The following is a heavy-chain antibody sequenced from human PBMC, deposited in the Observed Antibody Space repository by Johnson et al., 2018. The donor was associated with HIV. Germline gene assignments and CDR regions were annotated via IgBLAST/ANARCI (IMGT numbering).Heavy chain of an antibody. V-gene: IGHV3-30-3*01. D-gene: IGHD2-15*01. J-gene: IGHJ3*02. CDR3: ARGPHEVVVVAATSAFDI. CDR2: ISYDGSNK. Sequence: QVQLVESGGGVVQPGRSLRLSCTASGFTFSSYAMHWVRQAPGKGLEWVAVISYDGSNKYYADSVKGRFTISRDNSKNKLYLQMNSLRAEDTAVYYCARGPHEVVVVAATSAFDIWGQGTMVTVSS. CDR1: GFTFSSYA.